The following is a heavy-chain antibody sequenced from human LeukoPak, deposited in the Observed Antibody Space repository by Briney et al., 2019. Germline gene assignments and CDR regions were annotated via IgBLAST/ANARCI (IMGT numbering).Heavy chain of an antibody. D-gene: IGHD3-22*01. CDR1: GYTFTGHY. Sequence: GASVKVSCKASGYTFTGHYMHWVRQAPGQGLEWMGWINPNSGGTNYVQKFQGRVTMTRDTSISTAYMELSRLTSDDTAVYYCARDLVSEYYYDSSGSKAFDIWGQGTMVTVSS. V-gene: IGHV1-2*02. J-gene: IGHJ3*02. CDR3: ARDLVSEYYYDSSGSKAFDI. CDR2: INPNSGGT.